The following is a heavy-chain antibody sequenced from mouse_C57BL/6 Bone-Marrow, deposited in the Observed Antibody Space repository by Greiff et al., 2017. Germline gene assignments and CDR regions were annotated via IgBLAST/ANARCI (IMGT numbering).Heavy chain of an antibody. CDR1: GFNIKDDY. Sequence: EVKLQESGAELVRPGASVKLSCTASGFNIKDDYMHWVKQRPEQGLEWIGWIDPANGDTEYATKFQGKATITADTSSNTAYLQLSSLTSEDTAVYYCTTSPLLLRAEYWGQGTTLPGSS. CDR2: IDPANGDT. V-gene: IGHV14-4*01. D-gene: IGHD1-1*01. CDR3: TTSPLLLRAEY. J-gene: IGHJ2*01.